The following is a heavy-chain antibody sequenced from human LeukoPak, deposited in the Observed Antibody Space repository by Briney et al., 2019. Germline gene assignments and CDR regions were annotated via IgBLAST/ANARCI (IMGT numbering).Heavy chain of an antibody. D-gene: IGHD4-17*01. J-gene: IGHJ6*02. CDR1: GFTFSSYG. CDR2: ISYDGSNK. V-gene: IGHV3-30*18. Sequence: GGSLGLSCAASGFTFSSYGMHWVRQAPGKGLEWVAVISYDGSNKYYADSVKGRFTISRDNSKNTLYLQMNSLRAEDTAVYYCAKGDGDYWYYGMDVWGQGTTVTVSS. CDR3: AKGDGDYWYYGMDV.